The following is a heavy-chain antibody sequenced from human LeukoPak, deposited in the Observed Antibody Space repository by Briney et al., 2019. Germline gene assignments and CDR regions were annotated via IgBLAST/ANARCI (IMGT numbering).Heavy chain of an antibody. CDR2: IKEDVSEE. CDR1: GFTFSIYW. Sequence: GGSLRLSCTASGFTFSIYWMSCVRQAPGKGLEWVASIKEDVSEEHYVDSVKGRFTISRDNARNSVHVQMNSLRAEDTAVYFCARIRPGNYFDYWGQGALVTVSS. CDR3: ARIRPGNYFDY. D-gene: IGHD6-6*01. V-gene: IGHV3-7*01. J-gene: IGHJ4*02.